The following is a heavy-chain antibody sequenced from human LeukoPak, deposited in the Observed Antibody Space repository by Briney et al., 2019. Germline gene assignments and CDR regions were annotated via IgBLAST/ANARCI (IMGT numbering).Heavy chain of an antibody. Sequence: GGSLRLSCAASGFTFSSYAMSWVRQAPGKGLEWVSAISGSGGSTYYADSVKGRFTMSRDNSKNTLYLQMNSLRAEDTAVYYCAKVFGDMIVVVIGYFDYWGQGTLVTVSS. D-gene: IGHD3-22*01. V-gene: IGHV3-23*01. CDR2: ISGSGGST. CDR1: GFTFSSYA. CDR3: AKVFGDMIVVVIGYFDY. J-gene: IGHJ4*02.